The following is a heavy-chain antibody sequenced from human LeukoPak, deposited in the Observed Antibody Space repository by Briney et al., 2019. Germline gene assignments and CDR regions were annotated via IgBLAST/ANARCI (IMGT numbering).Heavy chain of an antibody. CDR1: GGTFSSYA. Sequence: SVKVSCKASGGTFSSYAISWVRQAPGQGLEWMGGTIPIFGTANYAQKFQGRVTITTDESTSTAYMELSSLRSEDTAVYYCARDGGGYCTNGVCRYFDYWGQGTLVTASS. J-gene: IGHJ4*02. V-gene: IGHV1-69*05. CDR3: ARDGGGYCTNGVCRYFDY. D-gene: IGHD2-8*01. CDR2: TIPIFGTA.